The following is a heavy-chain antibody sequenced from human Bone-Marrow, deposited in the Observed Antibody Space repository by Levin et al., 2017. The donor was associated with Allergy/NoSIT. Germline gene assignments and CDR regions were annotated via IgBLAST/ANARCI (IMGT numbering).Heavy chain of an antibody. D-gene: IGHD3-3*01. CDR2: INHSKST. CDR1: GGSFSGYY. J-gene: IGHJ2*01. CDR3: ARVRGVLRHGCFDL. Sequence: SQTLSLTCAVHGGSFSGYYWSWIRQAPGKGLEWIAEINHSKSTNYNPSLQRRLTISVETSKRQVSLNLTSVTAADTAVYYCARVRGVLRHGCFDLWGRGTLVTVSS. V-gene: IGHV4-34*01.